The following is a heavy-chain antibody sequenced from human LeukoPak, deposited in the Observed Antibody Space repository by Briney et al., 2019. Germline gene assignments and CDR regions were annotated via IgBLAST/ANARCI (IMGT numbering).Heavy chain of an antibody. D-gene: IGHD3-16*01. CDR3: ATQRGSYLWGTDFDY. CDR2: INPNSGDT. Sequence: ASVKVSCKASGYTFTGYYMHWVRQAPGQGLEWMGWINPNSGDTKFAREFQGRVTMTRDTSISTANMGLSRLRSDDTAVYYCATQRGSYLWGTDFDYWGQGTLVTVSS. V-gene: IGHV1-2*02. CDR1: GYTFTGYY. J-gene: IGHJ4*02.